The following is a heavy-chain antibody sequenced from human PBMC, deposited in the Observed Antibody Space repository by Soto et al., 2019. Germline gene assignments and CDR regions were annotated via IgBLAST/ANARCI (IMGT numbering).Heavy chain of an antibody. Sequence: TVGALRLSSAASGFTFSSYAVSWVRQAPGKGLEWVSAISGRGGSTYYADSVKGRFTISRDNSKNTLYLQMNSLRAEDTAVYYCAKDSVPATGSYWWQTVGPYGFGYWGQGTLVTVSS. V-gene: IGHV3-23*01. CDR1: GFTFSSYA. CDR2: ISGRGGST. J-gene: IGHJ4*02. D-gene: IGHD3-10*01. CDR3: AKDSVPATGSYWWQTVGPYGFGY.